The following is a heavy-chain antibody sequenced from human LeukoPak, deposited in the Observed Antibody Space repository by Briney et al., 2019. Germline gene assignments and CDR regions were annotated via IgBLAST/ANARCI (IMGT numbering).Heavy chain of an antibody. CDR1: GFTFSNYN. J-gene: IGHJ4*02. CDR2: ISGSTTAI. CDR3: ASTYQYGGNLPFDS. V-gene: IGHV3-48*04. D-gene: IGHD4-23*01. Sequence: GGSLRLSCAASGFTFSNYNMNWVRQAPGKGLEWVSHISGSTTAIYYADSVKGRFTISRDNAKNSLYLQMNSLRAEDTAVYYCASTYQYGGNLPFDSWGPGTLVTVSS.